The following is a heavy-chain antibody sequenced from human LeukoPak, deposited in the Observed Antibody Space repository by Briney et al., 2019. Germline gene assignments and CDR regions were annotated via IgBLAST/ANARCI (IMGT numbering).Heavy chain of an antibody. J-gene: IGHJ4*02. CDR3: AKDPYIVATITLAFDY. CDR1: GFTFSSYA. CDR2: ISGSGGST. Sequence: GGSLRLSCAASGFTFSSYAMSWVRQAPGKGLEWVSAISGSGGSTYYADSVKGRFTISRDNSKNTLYLQMNSLRAEDTAVYYCAKDPYIVATITLAFDYWGQGTLVTVSS. V-gene: IGHV3-23*01. D-gene: IGHD5-12*01.